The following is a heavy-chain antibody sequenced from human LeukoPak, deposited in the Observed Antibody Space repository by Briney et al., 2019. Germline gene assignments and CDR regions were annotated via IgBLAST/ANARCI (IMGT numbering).Heavy chain of an antibody. Sequence: ASVKVSCKASGGTFSSYAISWVRQAPGQGLEWMGGMIPIFGTANYAQKFQGRVTITADESTSTAYMELSSLRSEDTAVYYCARDPASSAAAGTFQHWGQGTLVTVSS. V-gene: IGHV1-69*13. D-gene: IGHD6-13*01. CDR2: MIPIFGTA. CDR3: ARDPASSAAAGTFQH. J-gene: IGHJ1*01. CDR1: GGTFSSYA.